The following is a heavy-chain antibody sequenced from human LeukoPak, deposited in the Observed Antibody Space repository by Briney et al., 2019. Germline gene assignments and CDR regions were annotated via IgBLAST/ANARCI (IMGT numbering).Heavy chain of an antibody. Sequence: SETLSLTCTVSGGSISSSSYYWGWIRQPPGKGLGWIGSIYYSGSTYYNPSLKSRVTISVDTSKNQFSLKLSSVTAADTAVYYCASSSYGIVVVYFDYWGQGTLVTVSS. CDR2: IYYSGST. J-gene: IGHJ4*02. V-gene: IGHV4-39*01. CDR3: ASSSYGIVVVYFDY. CDR1: GGSISSSSYY. D-gene: IGHD3-22*01.